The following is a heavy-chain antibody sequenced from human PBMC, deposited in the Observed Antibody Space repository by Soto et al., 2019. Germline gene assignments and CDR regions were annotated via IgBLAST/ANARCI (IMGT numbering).Heavy chain of an antibody. V-gene: IGHV4-39*01. D-gene: IGHD2-15*01. CDR3: ARRGTSCSGGRCHRWFDP. CDR1: GASISSSTYC. J-gene: IGHJ5*02. CDR2: ICYSGST. Sequence: QLQLQESGPGLVKPSETLSLTCTVSGASISSSTYCWGWIRQPPGKGLGWIGTICYSGSTYYNPSLKSRVTIAIDTSKNQFSLKLSSVTAADTAVYYCARRGTSCSGGRCHRWFDPWGQGTLVTVSS.